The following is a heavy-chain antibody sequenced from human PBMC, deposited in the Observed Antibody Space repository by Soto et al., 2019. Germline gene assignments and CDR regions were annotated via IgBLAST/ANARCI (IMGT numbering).Heavy chain of an antibody. CDR1: GFTFSSYA. J-gene: IGHJ4*02. V-gene: IGHV3-23*01. Sequence: GGSLRLSCAASGFTFSSYAMSWVRQAPGKGLEWVSAISGSGGSTYYADSVKGRFTISRDNSKNTLYLQMNSLRAEDTAVYYCAKAHDSFGVVIIHPRNFDYWGQGTLVTVSS. CDR3: AKAHDSFGVVIIHPRNFDY. CDR2: ISGSGGST. D-gene: IGHD3-3*01.